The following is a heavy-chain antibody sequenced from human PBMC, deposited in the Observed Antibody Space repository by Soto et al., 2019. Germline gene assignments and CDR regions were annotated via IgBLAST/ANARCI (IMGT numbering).Heavy chain of an antibody. CDR1: GGTFSSYA. CDR3: ARDQLGGKYGDDYYYYGMDV. CDR2: IIPIFGTA. D-gene: IGHD4-17*01. V-gene: IGHV1-69*13. Sequence: SVKVSCKASGGTFSSYAISWVRQAPGQGLEWMGGIIPIFGTANYAQKYQGRVTITADESTSTAYMELSSLRSEDTAVYYCARDQLGGKYGDDYYYYGMDVWGQGTTVTVSS. J-gene: IGHJ6*02.